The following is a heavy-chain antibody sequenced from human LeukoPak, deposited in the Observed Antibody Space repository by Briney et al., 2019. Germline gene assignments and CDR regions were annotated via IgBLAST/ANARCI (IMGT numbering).Heavy chain of an antibody. Sequence: SETLSLTCTVSGGSISSSSYYWGWIRQPPGKGLEWIGSIYYSGSTYYNPSLKSRVTISVDTSKNQFSLKLSSVTAADTAVYYCARDRVEMATTIWVPKYYYYYMDVWGKGTTVTVSS. V-gene: IGHV4-39*07. D-gene: IGHD5-24*01. J-gene: IGHJ6*03. CDR3: ARDRVEMATTIWVPKYYYYYMDV. CDR1: GGSISSSSYY. CDR2: IYYSGST.